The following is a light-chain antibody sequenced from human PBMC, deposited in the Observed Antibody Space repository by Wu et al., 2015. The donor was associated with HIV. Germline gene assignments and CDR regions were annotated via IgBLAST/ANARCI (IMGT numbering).Light chain of an antibody. CDR3: QQYGGSVLYS. J-gene: IGKJ2*03. CDR2: GAS. V-gene: IGKV3-20*01. Sequence: EIVLTQSPGTLSLSPGERATLSCRASQSVSSSYLTWYQQKPGQTPRLLIYGASTRATGIPDRFSGSGSGTDFTLTISRLEPEDFAVYYCQQYGGSVLYSFGQGTKLETK. CDR1: QSVSSSY.